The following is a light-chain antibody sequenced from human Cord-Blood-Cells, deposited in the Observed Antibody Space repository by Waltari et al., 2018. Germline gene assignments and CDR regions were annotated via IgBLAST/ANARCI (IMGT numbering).Light chain of an antibody. J-gene: IGLJ1*01. CDR1: SSDVGGYNY. CDR3: CSYAGSYTYV. CDR2: DVS. Sequence: QSALTQPRSVSGSPGQSVTISCTGTSSDVGGYNYVSWYQQHPGKAPKLMIYDVSKRPSVAPDRFSGTKSGNTASLTISGLQAEDEADYYCCSYAGSYTYVFGTGTKVTVL. V-gene: IGLV2-11*01.